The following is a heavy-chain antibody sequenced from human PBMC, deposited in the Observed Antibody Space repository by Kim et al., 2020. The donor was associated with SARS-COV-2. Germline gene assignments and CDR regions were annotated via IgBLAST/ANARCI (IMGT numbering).Heavy chain of an antibody. CDR3: AKGAMFRGADHDY. V-gene: IGHV3-30*18. Sequence: GGSLRLSCAASGLTFSNYGMHWVRQAPGKGLEWVAVISYDGSTEYYADSVKGRFTISRDNSKNMLYLQMNSLRTEDTAVYYCAKGAMFRGADHDYWGQGTLVIVSS. CDR2: ISYDGSTE. J-gene: IGHJ4*02. CDR1: GLTFSNYG. D-gene: IGHD3-10*01.